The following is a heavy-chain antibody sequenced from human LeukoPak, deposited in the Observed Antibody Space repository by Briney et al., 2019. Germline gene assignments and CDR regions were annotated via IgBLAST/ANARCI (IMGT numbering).Heavy chain of an antibody. CDR1: GFTFSSYS. V-gene: IGHV3-7*01. J-gene: IGHJ4*02. CDR3: AKGHTSLAP. CDR2: IEQDGSEK. Sequence: GGSLRLSCAASGFTFSSYSMNWVRQAPGKGLGWVASIEQDGSEKYYVDSVKGRFTISRDNAKNSLFLQMNSLRAEDTAVYYCAKGHTSLAPGGQGALVTVSS. D-gene: IGHD5-18*01.